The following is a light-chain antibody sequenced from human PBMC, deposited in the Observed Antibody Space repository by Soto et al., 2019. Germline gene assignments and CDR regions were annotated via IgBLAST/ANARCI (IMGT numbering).Light chain of an antibody. CDR2: GNS. J-gene: IGLJ1*01. V-gene: IGLV1-40*01. Sequence: QSVLTQPPSVSGAPGQRVTIPCTGSSSNIGAGYDVHWYQQLPGTAPKLLIYGNSNRPSGVPDRFSGSKSGTSASLAITGLKAEDEADYYCQSYDSSLSGSYVFGTGTKLTVL. CDR1: SSNIGAGYD. CDR3: QSYDSSLSGSYV.